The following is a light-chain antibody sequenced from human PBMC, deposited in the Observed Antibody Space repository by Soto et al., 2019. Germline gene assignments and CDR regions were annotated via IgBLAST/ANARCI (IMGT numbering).Light chain of an antibody. CDR1: RSLSSDY. CDR2: HAS. V-gene: IGKV3-20*01. CDR3: QQYGSSPTT. J-gene: IGKJ1*01. Sequence: IVLMQSPGTLSLSPGERATLSCRASRSLSSDYLAWYQQKPGQAPRLLFYHASRRATGTPDRFSVSGSGTDFTLTISRLEPEDFAVYHCQQYGSSPTTFGQGTKVDIK.